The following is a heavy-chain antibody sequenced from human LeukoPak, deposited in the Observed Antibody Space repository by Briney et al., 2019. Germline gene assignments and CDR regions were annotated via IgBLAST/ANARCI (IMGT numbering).Heavy chain of an antibody. CDR1: GGSISSGDYY. J-gene: IGHJ3*02. CDR3: ARMRVAEAFDI. V-gene: IGHV4-30-4*01. CDR2: IYYSGST. Sequence: SQTLSLTCTVSGGSISSGDYYWSWIRQPPGKGLGWIGYIYYSGSTYYNPSLKSRVTISVDTSKNQFSLKLSSVTAADTAVYYCARMRVAEAFDIWGQGTMVTVSS.